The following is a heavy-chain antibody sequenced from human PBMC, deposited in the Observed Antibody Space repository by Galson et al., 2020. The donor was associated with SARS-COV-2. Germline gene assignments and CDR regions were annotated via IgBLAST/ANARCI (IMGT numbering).Heavy chain of an antibody. CDR1: GGSISSSSYY. CDR2: IYYSGST. CDR3: ARLDVSETYGGFDY. D-gene: IGHD1-26*01. Sequence: SQTLSLTCTVSGGSISSSSYYWGWIRQPPGKGLEWIGSIYYSGSTYYNPSLKSRVTISVDTSKNQFSLKLSSVTAADTAVYYCARLDVSETYGGFDYWGQGTLVTVSS. J-gene: IGHJ4*02. V-gene: IGHV4-39*01.